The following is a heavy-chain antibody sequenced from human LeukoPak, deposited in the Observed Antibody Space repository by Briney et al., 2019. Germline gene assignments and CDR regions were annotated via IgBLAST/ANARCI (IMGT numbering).Heavy chain of an antibody. J-gene: IGHJ4*02. CDR1: GGSFSGYY. D-gene: IGHD5-18*01. Sequence: PSETLSLTCAIYGGSFSGYYWSWIRQPPGKGLKWIGEINHSGSTNYNPSLKSRVTISVDTSKNQFSLKLSSVTAADTAVYYCASRRGYSYGYFTPRFDYWGQGTLVTVSS. CDR2: INHSGST. V-gene: IGHV4-34*01. CDR3: ASRRGYSYGYFTPRFDY.